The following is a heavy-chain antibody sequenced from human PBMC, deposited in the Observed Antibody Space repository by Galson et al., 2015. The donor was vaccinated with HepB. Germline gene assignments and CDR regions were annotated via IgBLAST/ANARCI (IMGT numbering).Heavy chain of an antibody. V-gene: IGHV4-34*01. CDR1: GGSFSGYY. CDR3: ARISRWNSSGYYYNY. D-gene: IGHD3-22*01. J-gene: IGHJ4*02. CDR2: INHSGST. Sequence: SETLSLTCAVYGGSFSGYYWSWIRQPPGKGLEWIGEINHSGSTNYNPSLKSRVTISVDTSKNQFSLKLSSVTAADTAVYYCARISRWNSSGYYYNYWGQGTLVTVSS.